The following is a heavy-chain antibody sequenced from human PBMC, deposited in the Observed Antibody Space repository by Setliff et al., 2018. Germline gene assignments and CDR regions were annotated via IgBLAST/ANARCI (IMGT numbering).Heavy chain of an antibody. D-gene: IGHD2-21*02. J-gene: IGHJ4*02. V-gene: IGHV1-18*01. CDR1: GYTFTSYG. Sequence: ASVKVSCKASGYTFTSYGISWVRQAPGQGLEWMGWISAYNGNTNYAQKLRGRVTMTTDTSTSTAYMELRSLRSDDTAVYYCARDLAYCGGDCYSYYFDYWGQGTLVTVSS. CDR2: ISAYNGNT. CDR3: ARDLAYCGGDCYSYYFDY.